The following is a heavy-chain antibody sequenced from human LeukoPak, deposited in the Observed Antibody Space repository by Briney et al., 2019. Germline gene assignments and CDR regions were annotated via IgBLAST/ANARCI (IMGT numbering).Heavy chain of an antibody. V-gene: IGHV3-21*01. CDR3: ASVVQIAVAGTIFDSFDP. CDR1: GLTFSTYS. Sequence: KTGGSPRLSCAASGLTFSTYSMNWVRQAPGKGLEWVSSISSSSNYIYYADSVKGRFIISRDNAKNSMYLQMNSLRVEDTAVYYCASVVQIAVAGTIFDSFDPWGQGTLVTVSS. J-gene: IGHJ5*02. D-gene: IGHD6-19*01. CDR2: ISSSSNYI.